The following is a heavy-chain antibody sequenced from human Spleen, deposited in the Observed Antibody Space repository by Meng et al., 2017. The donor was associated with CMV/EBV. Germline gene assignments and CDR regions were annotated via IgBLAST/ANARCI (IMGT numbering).Heavy chain of an antibody. D-gene: IGHD3-3*01. CDR2: ISGSGGST. CDR3: ASSYDFWSGYTVDY. V-gene: IGHV3-23*01. Sequence: ASGFTFSSYAMGWVRQAPGKGLGWVSAISGSGGSTYYADSVKGRFTISRDNSKNTLYLQMNSLRAEDTAVYYCASSYDFWSGYTVDYWGQGTLVTVSS. J-gene: IGHJ4*02. CDR1: GFTFSSYA.